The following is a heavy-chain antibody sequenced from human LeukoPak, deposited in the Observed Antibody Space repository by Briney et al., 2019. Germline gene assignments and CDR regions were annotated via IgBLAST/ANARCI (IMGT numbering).Heavy chain of an antibody. V-gene: IGHV3-33*01. Sequence: GGSLRLSCAASGFTFSSYGMQWVRRAPGKGLEWVAVIWYDGSSKFYADSVKGRFTISRDNSKNTLYLQMDSLTAEDTAVYYCARRHFDAFDIWGQGTVVTVSS. CDR2: IWYDGSSK. J-gene: IGHJ3*02. CDR1: GFTFSSYG. CDR3: ARRHFDAFDI.